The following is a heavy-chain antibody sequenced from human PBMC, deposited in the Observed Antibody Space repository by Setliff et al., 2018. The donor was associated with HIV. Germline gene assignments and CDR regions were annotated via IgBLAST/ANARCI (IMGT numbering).Heavy chain of an antibody. D-gene: IGHD6-19*01. J-gene: IGHJ3*02. CDR2: INSDGSSI. CDR1: GFKFDDYG. Sequence: PGGSLRLSCAASGFKFDDYGMSWVRQGPGKGLVWVSRINSDGSSISYADSVKGRFTISRDNAKNTLYLQMNSLRGEDTAVYYCARHSDWYGNDAFDIWGQGTRVTVSS. CDR3: ARHSDWYGNDAFDI. V-gene: IGHV3-74*01.